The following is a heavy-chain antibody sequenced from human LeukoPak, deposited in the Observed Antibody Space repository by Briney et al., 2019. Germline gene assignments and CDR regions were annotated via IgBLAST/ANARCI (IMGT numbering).Heavy chain of an antibody. CDR1: GFTFSDYY. CDR3: AKYDKLWAAAAGQRNSYAFDI. Sequence: PGGSLRLSCAASGFTFSDYYMSWIRQAPGKGLEWVSAISGSGGSTYYADSVKGRFTISRDNSKNTLYLQMNSLRAEDTAVYYCAKYDKLWAAAAGQRNSYAFDIWGQGTMVTVSS. V-gene: IGHV3-23*01. D-gene: IGHD6-13*01. J-gene: IGHJ3*02. CDR2: ISGSGGST.